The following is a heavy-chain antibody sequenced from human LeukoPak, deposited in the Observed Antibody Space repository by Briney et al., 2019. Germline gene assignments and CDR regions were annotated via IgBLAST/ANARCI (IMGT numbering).Heavy chain of an antibody. CDR2: IRYDGSNK. V-gene: IGHV3-30*02. D-gene: IGHD5-18*01. J-gene: IGHJ4*02. CDR1: GFTFSSYG. CDR3: AKGDTAMDPIDY. Sequence: PGGSLRLSWAASGFTFSSYGMHWVRQAPGKGLEWVAFIRYDGSNKYYADSVKGRFTISRDNSKNTLYLQMNSLRAEDTAVYYCAKGDTAMDPIDYWGQGTLVTVSS.